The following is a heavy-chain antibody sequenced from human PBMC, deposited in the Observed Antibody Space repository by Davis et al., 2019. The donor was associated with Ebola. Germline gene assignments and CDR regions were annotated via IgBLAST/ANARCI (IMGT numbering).Heavy chain of an antibody. Sequence: GESLKISCAASGFTFSSYWMHWVRQAPGKGLVWVSRIRTDGSSTSYADSVKGRFTISRDNSKNTLYLQMNSLRAEDTAVYYCARRVSVYYYGMDVWGQGTTVTVSS. J-gene: IGHJ6*02. CDR3: ARRVSVYYYGMDV. D-gene: IGHD5/OR15-5a*01. CDR2: IRTDGSST. CDR1: GFTFSSYW. V-gene: IGHV3-74*01.